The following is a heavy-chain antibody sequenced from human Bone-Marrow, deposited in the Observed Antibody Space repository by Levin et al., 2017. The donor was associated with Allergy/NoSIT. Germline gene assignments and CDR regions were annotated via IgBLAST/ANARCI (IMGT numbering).Heavy chain of an antibody. CDR3: ARLSFVVVTAIPRGFGAFDI. CDR2: INHSGST. D-gene: IGHD2-21*02. V-gene: IGHV4-34*01. CDR1: GGSFSGYY. J-gene: IGHJ3*02. Sequence: PSETLSLTCAVYGGSFSGYYWSWIRQPPGKGLEWIGEINHSGSTNYNPSLKSRVTISVDTSKNQLSLKLSSVTAADTAVYYCARLSFVVVTAIPRGFGAFDIWGQGTMVTVSS.